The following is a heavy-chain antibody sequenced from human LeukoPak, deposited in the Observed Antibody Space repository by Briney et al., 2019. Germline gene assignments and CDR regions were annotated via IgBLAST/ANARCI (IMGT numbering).Heavy chain of an antibody. D-gene: IGHD2-2*01. V-gene: IGHV3-15*01. CDR3: TTGPHIVVVPAALAP. J-gene: IGHJ4*02. Sequence: GGSLRLSCAASGFTFSDAWMNWVRQAPGKGLEWVGRIKSKTDGGTTDYAAPVKGRFTISRDDSKNTLYLQMNSLKTEDTAVYYCTTGPHIVVVPAALAPWGQGTLVTVSS. CDR2: IKSKTDGGTT. CDR1: GFTFSDAW.